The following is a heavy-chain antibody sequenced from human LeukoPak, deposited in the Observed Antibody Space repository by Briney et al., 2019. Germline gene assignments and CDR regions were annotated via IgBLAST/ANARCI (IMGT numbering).Heavy chain of an antibody. CDR2: IILMFGTT. D-gene: IGHD1-1*01. Sequence: SVKVSCKASGGTFRSAAMSWVRQAPGQGLEWMGHIILMFGTTTYAQNFQGRVTISADESTTTVYMELTGLTSDDTAIYYCTRDEYKGSATFNYWGQGTQVIVSS. CDR3: TRDEYKGSATFNY. CDR1: GGTFRSAA. V-gene: IGHV1-69*13. J-gene: IGHJ4*02.